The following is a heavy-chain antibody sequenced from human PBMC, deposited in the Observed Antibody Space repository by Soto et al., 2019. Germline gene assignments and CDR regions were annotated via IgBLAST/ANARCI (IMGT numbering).Heavy chain of an antibody. D-gene: IGHD2-15*01. J-gene: IGHJ4*02. CDR3: AADPRDCSGGSCYVDY. CDR2: IVVGSGNT. V-gene: IGHV1-58*01. Sequence: SVKVSCKASGYTFTSSAVQWVRQARGQRLEWIGWIVVGSGNTNYAQKFQERVTITRDMSTSTAYMELSSLRSEDTAVYYCAADPRDCSGGSCYVDYWGQGTLVTVSS. CDR1: GYTFTSSA.